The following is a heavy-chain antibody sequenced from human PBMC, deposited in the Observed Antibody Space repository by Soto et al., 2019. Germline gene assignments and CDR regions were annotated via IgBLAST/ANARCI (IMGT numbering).Heavy chain of an antibody. CDR2: MNPNSGNT. J-gene: IGHJ4*02. D-gene: IGHD1-26*01. Sequence: ASVKVSCKASGYTFTSYDINWVRQATGQGLEWMGWMNPNSGNTGYAQKFQGRVTMTRNTSISTAYMELSSLRSEDTAVYYCARGRWELRWRTTPYYFDYWGQGTLVTVSS. CDR1: GYTFTSYD. CDR3: ARGRWELRWRTTPYYFDY. V-gene: IGHV1-8*01.